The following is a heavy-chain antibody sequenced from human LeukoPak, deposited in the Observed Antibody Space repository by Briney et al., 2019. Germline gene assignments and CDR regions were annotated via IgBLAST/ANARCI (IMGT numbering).Heavy chain of an antibody. V-gene: IGHV3-7*04. J-gene: IGHJ4*02. Sequence: GGSLRLSCAASGFTVSSNYMSWVRQAPGKGLEWVANIKRDGSEKYYVDSVKGRFTISRDNAKKSLYLQMNSLRAEDTAVYYCARAEYYYDSSGYSYYFDYWGQGTLVTVSS. CDR2: IKRDGSEK. CDR3: ARAEYYYDSSGYSYYFDY. D-gene: IGHD3-22*01. CDR1: GFTVSSNY.